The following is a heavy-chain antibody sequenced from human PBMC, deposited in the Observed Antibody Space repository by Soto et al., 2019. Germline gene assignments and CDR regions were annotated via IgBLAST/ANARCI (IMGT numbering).Heavy chain of an antibody. V-gene: IGHV4-59*01. Sequence: SETLSLTCTVSGGSISSNYWTWIRQPPGKGLEWIGYVYNSGSTNYNPSLKSRVTISEDTSKSQFSLKVNSMTAADTAVYYCARYRREAVAGYTLDNWGQGILGTVSS. CDR1: GGSISSNY. J-gene: IGHJ4*02. CDR3: ARYRREAVAGYTLDN. D-gene: IGHD6-13*01. CDR2: VYNSGST.